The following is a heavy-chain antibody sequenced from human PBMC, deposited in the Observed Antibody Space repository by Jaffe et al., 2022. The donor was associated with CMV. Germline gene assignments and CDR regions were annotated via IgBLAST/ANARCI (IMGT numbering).Heavy chain of an antibody. V-gene: IGHV1-46*01. CDR1: GYTFTSYY. D-gene: IGHD6-19*01. J-gene: IGHJ6*02. Sequence: QVQLVQSGAEVKKPGASVKVSCKASGYTFTSYYMHWVRQAPGQGLEWMGIINPSGGSTSYAQKFQGRVTMTRDTSTSTVYMELSSLRSEDTAVYYCARDLAPYSSGWGYYYGMDVWGQGTTVTVSS. CDR3: ARDLAPYSSGWGYYYGMDV. CDR2: INPSGGST.